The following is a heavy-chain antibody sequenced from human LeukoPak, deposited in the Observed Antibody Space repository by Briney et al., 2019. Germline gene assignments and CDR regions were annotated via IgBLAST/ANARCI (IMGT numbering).Heavy chain of an antibody. J-gene: IGHJ4*02. CDR2: IYFSGST. CDR1: GGSISSSSYY. V-gene: IGHV4-39*01. CDR3: VRQRDSGTYPFDY. D-gene: IGHD1-26*01. Sequence: SETLSLTCTVSGGSISSSSYYWGWLRQPPGKGLGWIVSIYFSGSTYYYPSLQSPVTISVATSKTQLSLRSSSVTAPDTAVYSCVRQRDSGTYPFDYWGQGTLVTVSS.